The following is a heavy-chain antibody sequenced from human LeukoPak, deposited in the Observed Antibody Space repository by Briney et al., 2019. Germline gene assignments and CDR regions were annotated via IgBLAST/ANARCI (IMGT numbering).Heavy chain of an antibody. CDR3: ARWSFRLAAGYTGGAFDV. CDR2: IYHTRGD. D-gene: IGHD3-16*02. CDR1: GGSISSGGYY. J-gene: IGHJ3*01. Sequence: SETLSLTCTVSGGSISSGGYYWSWIRQHPGKGLEWTGYIYHTRGDYYNPSLKSRVTISVDSSKKQFSLRLRSVTAADTAMYYCARWSFRLAAGYTGGAFDVWGPGTMGTVSS. V-gene: IGHV4-31*03.